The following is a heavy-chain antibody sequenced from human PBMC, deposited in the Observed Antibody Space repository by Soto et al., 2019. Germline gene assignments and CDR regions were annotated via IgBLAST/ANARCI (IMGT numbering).Heavy chain of an antibody. J-gene: IGHJ5*02. D-gene: IGHD3-3*01. CDR2: ISSSSSTI. CDR3: ARQTYYDFWSGPNWFDP. CDR1: GFTFSSYS. Sequence: EVQLVESGGGLVQPGGSLRLSCAASGFTFSSYSMNWVRQAPGKGLEWVSYISSSSSTIYYADSVKGRFTISRDNAKNSLYLQMNSLRAEDTAVYYCARQTYYDFWSGPNWFDPWGQGTLVTVSS. V-gene: IGHV3-48*01.